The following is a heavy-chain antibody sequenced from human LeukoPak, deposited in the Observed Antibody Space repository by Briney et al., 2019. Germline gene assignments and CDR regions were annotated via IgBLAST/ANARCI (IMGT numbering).Heavy chain of an antibody. V-gene: IGHV3-21*01. CDR1: GFSFTTFT. Sequence: GGSLRLSCAASGFSFTTFTMNWVRQSPGKGLEWVSSISTSSSYIYFADSVKGRFTISRDNAKKSLFLQMNSLSAEDTAVYYCARVTYDGSGYLDYWGQGTLVTVSS. CDR3: ARVTYDGSGYLDY. CDR2: ISTSSSYI. D-gene: IGHD3-22*01. J-gene: IGHJ4*02.